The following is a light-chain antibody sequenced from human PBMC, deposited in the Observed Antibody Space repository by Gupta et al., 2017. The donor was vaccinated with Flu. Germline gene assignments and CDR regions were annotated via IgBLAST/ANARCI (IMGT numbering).Light chain of an antibody. CDR1: QGISSY. J-gene: IGKJ2*01. CDR2: AAS. CDR3: QQYYSSSYT. V-gene: IGKV1-8*01. Sequence: PSSFSASAGDRVTISCRASQGISSYLAWYQQKPGKAPKLLIYAASTLQSGVTSRFRGSGSGTDFTLTISCLQSEDFATYYCQQYYSSSYTFGQGTKLEIK.